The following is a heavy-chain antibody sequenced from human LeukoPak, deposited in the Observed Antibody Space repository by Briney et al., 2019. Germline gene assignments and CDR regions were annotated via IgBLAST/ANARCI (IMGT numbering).Heavy chain of an antibody. CDR2: INHSGST. J-gene: IGHJ6*02. Sequence: GSLRLSCVASGFIVNSNYMNWIRQPPGKGLEWIGEINHSGSTNYNPSLKSRVTISVDTSKNQFSLKLSSVTAADTAVYYCARGGSSSWVYYYYGMDVWGQGTTVTVSS. CDR3: ARGGSSSWVYYYYGMDV. CDR1: GFIVNSNY. D-gene: IGHD6-13*01. V-gene: IGHV4-34*01.